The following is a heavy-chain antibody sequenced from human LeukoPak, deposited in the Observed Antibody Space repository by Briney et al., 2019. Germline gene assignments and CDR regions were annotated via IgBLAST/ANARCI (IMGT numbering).Heavy chain of an antibody. Sequence: PGGSLRHSCAASGFTVSSNHMSWVRQAPGKGLEWVSVIYAGASTHYADTVKGRFSISRDNSKNTLYLQMNSLRAEDTAVYYCARDKGSFDYWGQGTLVTVSS. V-gene: IGHV3-53*01. CDR3: ARDKGSFDY. CDR2: IYAGAST. J-gene: IGHJ4*02. CDR1: GFTVSSNH.